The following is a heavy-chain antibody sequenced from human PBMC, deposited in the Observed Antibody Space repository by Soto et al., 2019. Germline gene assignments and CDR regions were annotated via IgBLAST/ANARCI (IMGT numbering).Heavy chain of an antibody. Sequence: QLQLQESGPGLVKPSETLSLTCTVSGGSISSSSYYWGWIRQPPGKGLEWIGSIYYSGSTYYNPSLKSRVTISVDTSKNQFSLKLSSVTAADTAVYYCARTIVIRRRQLVGEDYYYYYGMDVW. CDR2: IYYSGST. J-gene: IGHJ6*01. CDR1: GGSISSSSYY. CDR3: ARTIVIRRRQLVGEDYYYYYGMDV. V-gene: IGHV4-39*01. D-gene: IGHD6-13*01.